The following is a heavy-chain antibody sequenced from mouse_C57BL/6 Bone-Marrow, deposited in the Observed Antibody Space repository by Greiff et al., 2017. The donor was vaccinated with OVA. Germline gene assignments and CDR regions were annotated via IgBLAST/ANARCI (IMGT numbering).Heavy chain of an antibody. CDR1: GYTFTSYW. D-gene: IGHD1-1*01. V-gene: IGHV1-53*01. J-gene: IGHJ3*01. CDR3: ASPDYYGISSWFAY. Sequence: QVHVKQPGTELVKPGASVKLSCKASGYTFTSYWMHWVKQRPGQGLEWIGNINPSNGGTNYNEKFKSKATLTVDKSSSTAYLQLSSLTSEDSAVYYCASPDYYGISSWFAYWGQGTLVTVSA. CDR2: INPSNGGT.